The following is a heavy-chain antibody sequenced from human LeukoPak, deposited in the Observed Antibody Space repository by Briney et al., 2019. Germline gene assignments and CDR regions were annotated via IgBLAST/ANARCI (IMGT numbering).Heavy chain of an antibody. CDR2: ISGSGGST. D-gene: IGHD2-8*01. V-gene: IGHV3-23*01. J-gene: IGHJ4*02. Sequence: PGGSLRLSCAASGFTFSSYAMSWVRQAPGKGLEWVSAISGSGGSTYYADSVKGRFTISRDNSKNTLYLQMNSLRAEDTAVYHCAKDLVLMVYAPGGYFDYWGQGTLVTVSS. CDR3: AKDLVLMVYAPGGYFDY. CDR1: GFTFSSYA.